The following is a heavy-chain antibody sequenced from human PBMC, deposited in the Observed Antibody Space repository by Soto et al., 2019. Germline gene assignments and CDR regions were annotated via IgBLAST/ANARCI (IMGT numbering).Heavy chain of an antibody. D-gene: IGHD2-2*01. CDR2: ISSSSSYI. CDR3: ARDGVRYCSSIFFYNYSYYGMVV. Sequence: GGSLRHSCAASGFTFSSYSMNWVRQAPGKGLEWVSSISSSSSYIYYADSVKGRLTISRDNAKNSLYLQMNSLRAEDTAVYYCARDGVRYCSSIFFYNYSYYGMVVWCQATTVSVS. V-gene: IGHV3-21*01. CDR1: GFTFSSYS. J-gene: IGHJ6*02.